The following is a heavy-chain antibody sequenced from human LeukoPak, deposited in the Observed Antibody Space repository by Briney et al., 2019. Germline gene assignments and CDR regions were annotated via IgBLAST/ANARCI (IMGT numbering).Heavy chain of an antibody. CDR1: GFTFSSYS. CDR2: ISSSGSTI. J-gene: IGHJ3*01. D-gene: IGHD2-2*01. V-gene: IGHV3-48*04. Sequence: GGSLRLSCAASGFTFSSYSMNWVRQAPGKGLEWVSYISSSGSTIYYADSVKGRFTISRDNAKNSLYLQMNSLRAEDTAVYYCARDGCSSTSCYLWGQGTMVTVSS. CDR3: ARDGCSSTSCYL.